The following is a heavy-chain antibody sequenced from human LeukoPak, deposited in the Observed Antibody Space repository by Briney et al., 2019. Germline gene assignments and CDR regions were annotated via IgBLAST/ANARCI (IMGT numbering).Heavy chain of an antibody. J-gene: IGHJ4*02. V-gene: IGHV3-15*07. CDR1: GFTFSNAW. CDR3: ARSGSFSPTYYFDY. D-gene: IGHD1-26*01. CDR2: IKSKTDGGTT. Sequence: GGSLRLSCAASGFTFSNAWMNWVRQAPGKGLEWVGRIKSKTDGGTTDYAAPVKGRFTISRDDSKNTLYLQMNSLRAEDTAVYYCARSGSFSPTYYFDYWGQGTLVTVSS.